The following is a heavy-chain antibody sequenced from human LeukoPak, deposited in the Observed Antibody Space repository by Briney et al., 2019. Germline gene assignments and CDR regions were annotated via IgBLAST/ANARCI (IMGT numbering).Heavy chain of an antibody. CDR1: GFTFDDYG. J-gene: IGHJ6*03. CDR3: AKNGDRGAYCSGGSCYPYYYYNMDV. D-gene: IGHD2-15*01. CDR2: INWNGGST. V-gene: IGHV3-20*04. Sequence: GGSLRLSCAASGFTFDDYGMSWVRQAPGKGLEWVSGINWNGGSTVYADSVKGRFTISRDNAKNSLYLQMNSLRAEDTAIYYCAKNGDRGAYCSGGSCYPYYYYNMDVWGKGTTVTISS.